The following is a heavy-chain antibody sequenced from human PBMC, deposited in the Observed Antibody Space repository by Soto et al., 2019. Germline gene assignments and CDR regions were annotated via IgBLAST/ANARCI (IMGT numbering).Heavy chain of an antibody. J-gene: IGHJ6*02. CDR1: GFTFHNYA. Sequence: HPGGSLRLSCAASGFTFHNYAMHWVRQAPGKGLEWVAGISWNSGNIDFGDSVKGRFTISRDNAKNSLYLQMNSLRPEDTAVYYCAKRGGCSGGSCYARHYYGMDVWGQGTTVTVSS. D-gene: IGHD2-15*01. V-gene: IGHV3-9*01. CDR3: AKRGGCSGGSCYARHYYGMDV. CDR2: ISWNSGNI.